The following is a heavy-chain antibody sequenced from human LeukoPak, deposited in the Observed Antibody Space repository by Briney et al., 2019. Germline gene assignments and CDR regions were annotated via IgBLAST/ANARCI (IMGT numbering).Heavy chain of an antibody. J-gene: IGHJ4*02. CDR3: ARVPRGYYIIQFDY. Sequence: PGRSLRLSCAASGXTFSSYAMHWVRRAPGKGLEWVAVISYDGSSKYYADSVKDRFTISRDNSKNTLYLQMNSLRAEDTAVYYCARVPRGYYIIQFDYWGQGTLVTVSS. V-gene: IGHV3-30-3*01. D-gene: IGHD3-3*01. CDR2: ISYDGSSK. CDR1: GXTFSSYA.